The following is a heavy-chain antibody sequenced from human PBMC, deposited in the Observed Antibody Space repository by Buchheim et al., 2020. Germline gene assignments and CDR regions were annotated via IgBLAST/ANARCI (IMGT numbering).Heavy chain of an antibody. V-gene: IGHV3-48*03. D-gene: IGHD4-17*01. CDR2: ISSAGVDI. CDR1: DFSFSSYE. CDR3: ARDYGSRTRFYNGMDV. Sequence: EVQLVESGGGLVQPGGSLRLSCVASDFSFSSYEMNWVRQAPGKGLEWVSYISSAGVDIYYADSVRGRFTISRDNAKNSLYLQMNSLRAEDTAVYYCARDYGSRTRFYNGMDVWGQGTT. J-gene: IGHJ6*02.